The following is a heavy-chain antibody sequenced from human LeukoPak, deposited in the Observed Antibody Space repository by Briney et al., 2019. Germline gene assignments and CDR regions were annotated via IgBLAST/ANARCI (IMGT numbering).Heavy chain of an antibody. V-gene: IGHV1-46*01. Sequence: ASVKVSCKASGYTFTGYYMHWVRQAPGQGLEWMGIINPSGGSTSYAQKFQGRVTMARDMSTSTVYMELSSLRSEDTAVYYCARAIKGYCSGGSCYGRHWFDPWGQGTLVTVSS. CDR3: ARAIKGYCSGGSCYGRHWFDP. D-gene: IGHD2-15*01. J-gene: IGHJ5*02. CDR1: GYTFTGYY. CDR2: INPSGGST.